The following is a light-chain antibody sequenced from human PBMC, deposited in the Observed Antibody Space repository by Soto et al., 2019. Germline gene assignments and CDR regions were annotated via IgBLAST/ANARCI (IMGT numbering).Light chain of an antibody. J-gene: IGKJ5*01. CDR2: AAS. CDR3: QKYNSAPHIT. Sequence: DIQMTQSPSSLSASVGDRVTITCRASQGISNYLAWYQQKPGKVPKLLIYAASTLQSGVPSRFXGSGSGTDFTLTISSLQPEDVATYYCQKYNSAPHITFGQGTRLEIK. V-gene: IGKV1-27*01. CDR1: QGISNY.